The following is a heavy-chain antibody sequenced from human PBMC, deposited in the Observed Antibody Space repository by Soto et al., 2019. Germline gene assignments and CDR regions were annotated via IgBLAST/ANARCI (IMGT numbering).Heavy chain of an antibody. CDR3: ARGDLRWQRYYYYYYGMDV. CDR1: GGSFSGYY. J-gene: IGHJ6*02. CDR2: INHSGST. Sequence: PSETLSLTCAVYGGSFSGYYWSWIRQPPGKGLEWIGEINHSGSTNYNPSLKSRVTISVDTSKNQFSLKLSSVTAADTAVYYRARGDLRWQRYYYYYYGMDVWGQGTTVTVSS. V-gene: IGHV4-34*01. D-gene: IGHD4-17*01.